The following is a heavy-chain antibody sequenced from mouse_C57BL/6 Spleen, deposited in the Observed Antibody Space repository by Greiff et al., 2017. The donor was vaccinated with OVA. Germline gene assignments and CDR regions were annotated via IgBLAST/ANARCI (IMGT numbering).Heavy chain of an antibody. CDR2: ISSGSSTI. Sequence: EVKLVESGGGLVKPGGSLKLSCAASGFTFSDYGMHWVRQAPEKGLEWVAYISSGSSTIYYADTVKGRFTISRDNAKNTLFLQMTSLRSEDTAMYDCARRVYDGYHGGFAYWGQGTLVTVSA. CDR3: ARRVYDGYHGGFAY. D-gene: IGHD2-3*01. J-gene: IGHJ3*01. V-gene: IGHV5-17*01. CDR1: GFTFSDYG.